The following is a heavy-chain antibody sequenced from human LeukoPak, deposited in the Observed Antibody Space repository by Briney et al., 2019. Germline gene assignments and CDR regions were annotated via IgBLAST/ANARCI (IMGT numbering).Heavy chain of an antibody. CDR3: ARTGGSSGYYDAFDI. Sequence: KSGGSLRLSCAASGFTFSSYSMNWVRQAPGKGLEWVSSISSSSSYIYYADSVKGRFTISRDNAKNSLYLQMNSLRAEDTAVYYCARTGGSSGYYDAFDIWGQGTMVTVSS. D-gene: IGHD3-22*01. CDR2: ISSSSSYI. J-gene: IGHJ3*02. V-gene: IGHV3-21*01. CDR1: GFTFSSYS.